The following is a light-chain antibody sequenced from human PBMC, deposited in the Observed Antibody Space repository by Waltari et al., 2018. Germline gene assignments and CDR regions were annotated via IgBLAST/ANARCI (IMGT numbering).Light chain of an antibody. J-gene: IGLJ2*01. Sequence: SYELTQPPSVSMSPGQTASITCSGDNLGNRYVSWYKQAPGQSPILVIYQDNKRPSGIPERFSGSNSGNTATLTISVTQAVDEADYSCQAWDSSSTVVFGGGTKLTVL. CDR1: NLGNRY. CDR2: QDN. V-gene: IGLV3-1*01. CDR3: QAWDSSSTVV.